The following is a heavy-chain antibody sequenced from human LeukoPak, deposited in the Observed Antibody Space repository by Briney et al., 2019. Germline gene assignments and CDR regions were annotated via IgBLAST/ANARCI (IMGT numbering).Heavy chain of an antibody. CDR3: ARDGKGRNRIGYYLDY. V-gene: IGHV3-48*03. CDR1: GFTFSSYE. J-gene: IGHJ4*02. D-gene: IGHD3-10*01. Sequence: PGGSLRLSCAASGFTFSSYEMNWVRQAPGKGLEWVSYISSSGSTIYYAASVKGRFTISRDNAKNSLYLQMNSLRAEDTAVYYCARDGKGRNRIGYYLDYWGQGTLVTVSS. CDR2: ISSSGSTI.